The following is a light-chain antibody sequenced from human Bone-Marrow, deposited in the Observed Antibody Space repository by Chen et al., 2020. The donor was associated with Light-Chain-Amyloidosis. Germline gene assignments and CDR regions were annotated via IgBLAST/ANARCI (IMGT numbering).Light chain of an antibody. CDR2: DAS. Sequence: DIQMTQSPSSLSASIGGRVTITCQASQDIKTGLNWYQQKPGTAPKLLIFDASSLETGVPSSFSGSGSGTDFTWTISNLYLEDAATYYCQHYDDVPQLPFGPGTKV. CDR1: QDIKTG. J-gene: IGKJ3*01. V-gene: IGKV1-33*01. CDR3: QHYDDVPQLP.